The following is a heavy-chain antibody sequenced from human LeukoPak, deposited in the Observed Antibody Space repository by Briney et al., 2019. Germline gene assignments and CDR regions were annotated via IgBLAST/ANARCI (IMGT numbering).Heavy chain of an antibody. J-gene: IGHJ2*01. CDR1: GFTFSSYA. CDR2: IRYDGGNK. CDR3: AKGLGSCSSTSCYRYWYFDL. V-gene: IGHV3-30*02. Sequence: GGSLRLSCAASGFTFSSYAMNWVRQAPGKGLEWVAFIRYDGGNKYYADSVKGRFTISRVNSKNTLYLQMNSLRAEDTAVYYCAKGLGSCSSTSCYRYWYFDLWGRGTLVTVSS. D-gene: IGHD2-2*01.